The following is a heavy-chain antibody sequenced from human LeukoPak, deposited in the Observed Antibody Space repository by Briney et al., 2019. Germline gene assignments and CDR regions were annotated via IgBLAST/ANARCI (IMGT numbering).Heavy chain of an antibody. CDR3: ARDNSGGSTWWFDP. V-gene: IGHV4-59*01. CDR2: IYYSGST. D-gene: IGHD2-15*01. J-gene: IGHJ5*02. CDR1: GGSISSYY. Sequence: SETLSLTCTVSGGSISSYYWSWIRQPPGKGLEWIGYIYYSGSTNYNPSLKSRVTISVDTSKNQFSLKLSSVTAADTAVYYCARDNSGGSTWWFDPWGQGTLVTVSS.